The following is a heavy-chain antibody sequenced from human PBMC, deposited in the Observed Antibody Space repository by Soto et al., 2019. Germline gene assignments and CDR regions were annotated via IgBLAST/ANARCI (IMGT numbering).Heavy chain of an antibody. CDR3: AKDRSGTLLTYYFDY. V-gene: IGHV3-30*18. J-gene: IGHJ4*02. D-gene: IGHD1-1*01. Sequence: QVQLVESGGGVVQPGRSLRLSCAASGFTFSSYGMHWVRQAPGKGLEWVAVISYDGSNKYYADSVKGRFTISRDNSKNTLYLQMNSLRAEDTAVYYCAKDRSGTLLTYYFDYWCQGTLVTVSS. CDR1: GFTFSSYG. CDR2: ISYDGSNK.